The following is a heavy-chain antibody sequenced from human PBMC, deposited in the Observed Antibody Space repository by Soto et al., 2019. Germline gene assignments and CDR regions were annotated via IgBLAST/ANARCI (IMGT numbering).Heavy chain of an antibody. Sequence: GASVKVSCKASGGTFSSYAISWVRQAPGQGLEWMGGIIPIFGTANYAQKFQGRVTITADESTSTAYMELSSLRSEDTAVYYCAGKLNVDYDDAFDIWGQGTMVTVSS. D-gene: IGHD4-17*01. CDR1: GGTFSSYA. CDR3: AGKLNVDYDDAFDI. J-gene: IGHJ3*02. V-gene: IGHV1-69*13. CDR2: IIPIFGTA.